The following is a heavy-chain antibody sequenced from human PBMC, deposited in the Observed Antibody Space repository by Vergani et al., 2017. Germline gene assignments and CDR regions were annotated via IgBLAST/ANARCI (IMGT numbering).Heavy chain of an antibody. CDR3: ASLAPTVAATQGLCE. CDR1: GFTFSSYW. V-gene: IGHV3-74*01. Sequence: EVQLVESGGGLVQPGGSLRLSCAASGFTFSSYWMHWVRQAPGKGLVWVSRINSDGSSTSYADSVKGRFTIFRDNAKNTLYLQMNSLRAEDTAVYYCASLAPTVAATQGLCEWGQGTLVTVSS. CDR2: INSDGSST. J-gene: IGHJ4*02. D-gene: IGHD2-15*01.